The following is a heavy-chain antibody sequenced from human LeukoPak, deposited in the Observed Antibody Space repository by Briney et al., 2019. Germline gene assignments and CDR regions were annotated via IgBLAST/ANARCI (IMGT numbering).Heavy chain of an antibody. Sequence: GGSLTLSCAASGLTFSSYSTNWVRQAPGKGLEWVSSISSSSSYIYYADSVKGRFTISRDNSNNTVYLQMDSLKADDTAVYYCAKLLSDSWSNYHVWGQGTLVTVSS. CDR3: AKLLSDSWSNYHV. CDR2: ISSSSSYI. V-gene: IGHV3-21*04. D-gene: IGHD3-3*01. CDR1: GLTFSSYS. J-gene: IGHJ4*02.